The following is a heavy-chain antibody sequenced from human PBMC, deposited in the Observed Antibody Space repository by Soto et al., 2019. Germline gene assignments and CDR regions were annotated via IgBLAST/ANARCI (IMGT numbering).Heavy chain of an antibody. CDR2: ISGSGGST. D-gene: IGHD2-2*01. V-gene: IGHV3-23*01. Sequence: GGSLRLSCASSGFTFSSYAMSWVRQAPGKGLEWVSAISGSGGSTYYADSVKGRFTISRDNSKNTLYLQMNSLRAEDTAVYYCAKDRGVRSPYCSSTSCYYYYGMDVWGQGTTVTSP. CDR3: AKDRGVRSPYCSSTSCYYYYGMDV. J-gene: IGHJ6*02. CDR1: GFTFSSYA.